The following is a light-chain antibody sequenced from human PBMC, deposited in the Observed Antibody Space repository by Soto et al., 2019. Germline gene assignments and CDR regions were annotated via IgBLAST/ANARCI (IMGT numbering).Light chain of an antibody. V-gene: IGKV1-33*01. CDR2: AAS. Sequence: VQMTQSPSSLSSSTGCGVKITCRASQSISSYLAWYQQKPGKAPKLLIYAASNLEGGVPSRFSGSGSGTDFTFTISRLQPEDIATYYCQQYYSLPSFGQGTRVDIK. J-gene: IGKJ5*01. CDR1: QSISSY. CDR3: QQYYSLPS.